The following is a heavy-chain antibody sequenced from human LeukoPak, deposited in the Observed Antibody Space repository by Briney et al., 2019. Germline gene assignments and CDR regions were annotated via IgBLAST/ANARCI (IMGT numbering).Heavy chain of an antibody. CDR1: GGTFSSYT. Sequence: AASVKVSCKASGGTFSSYTISWVRQAPGQGLEWMGRIIPILGIANYAQKFQGRVTITADKSTSTAYMELSSLRSEDTAVYYCAREASSRGQWFDPWGQGTLVTVSS. D-gene: IGHD2-2*01. V-gene: IGHV1-69*04. CDR2: IIPILGIA. CDR3: AREASSRGQWFDP. J-gene: IGHJ5*02.